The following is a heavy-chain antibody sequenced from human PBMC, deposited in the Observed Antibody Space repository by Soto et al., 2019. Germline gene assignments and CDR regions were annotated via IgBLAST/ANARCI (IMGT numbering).Heavy chain of an antibody. Sequence: QVQLVQSGGGVVQPGRSLRLSCAASGFNFNTYFMHWVRQAPGKGLEWVAMIFPNGRDKEYADSVKGRFTISRDNSNNRRYLQMDSLRPEDKAVYYFARDDEQGSNCDLAYWGQGALVTVSS. D-gene: IGHD7-27*01. V-gene: IGHV3-30*13. CDR3: ARDDEQGSNCDLAY. CDR1: GFNFNTYF. J-gene: IGHJ4*02. CDR2: IFPNGRDK.